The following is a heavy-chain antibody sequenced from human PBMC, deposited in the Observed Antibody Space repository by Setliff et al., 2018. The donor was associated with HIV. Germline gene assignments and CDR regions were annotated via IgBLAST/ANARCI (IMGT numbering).Heavy chain of an antibody. D-gene: IGHD3-10*01. CDR2: TIPVLSMS. CDR1: EDTFNSYT. Sequence: GASVKVSCKASEDTFNSYTIHWVRQTPGQGLEWMGRTIPVLSMSNFALKFQGRGSIFADKSTSTAYLGLNGLTSEDTAIYYGATSFGSGVAPFDNWGQGTLVTVSS. V-gene: IGHV1-69*02. J-gene: IGHJ4*02. CDR3: ATSFGSGVAPFDN.